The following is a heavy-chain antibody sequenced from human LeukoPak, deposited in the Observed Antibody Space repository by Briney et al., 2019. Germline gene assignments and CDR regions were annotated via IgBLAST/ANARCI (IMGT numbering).Heavy chain of an antibody. CDR3: ARETPRRGETRDGYR. Sequence: HPGGSLRLSCAASGFNISDFWMTWVRQAPGKGLECLANIKEDGSETYYADSVKGRFTISRDNPKNLLFLQINSLRVEDTAVYYCARETPRRGETRDGYRWGQGTLVTVSS. CDR1: GFNISDFW. J-gene: IGHJ4*02. CDR2: IKEDGSET. D-gene: IGHD5-24*01. V-gene: IGHV3-7*01.